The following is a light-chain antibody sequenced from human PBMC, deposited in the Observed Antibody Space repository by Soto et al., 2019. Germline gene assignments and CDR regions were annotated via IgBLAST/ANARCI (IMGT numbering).Light chain of an antibody. CDR3: QEGSTWPLT. Sequence: EIVLTQSPATLSLSPGERATLSCRATQSVSSYLAWYQHKPGQAPRLLIYDASHRATGIPARFSGSGSGTDFTFTMRSIEPEDFAVYYCQEGSTWPLTFGGGTKVEIK. CDR1: QSVSSY. V-gene: IGKV3-11*01. J-gene: IGKJ4*01. CDR2: DAS.